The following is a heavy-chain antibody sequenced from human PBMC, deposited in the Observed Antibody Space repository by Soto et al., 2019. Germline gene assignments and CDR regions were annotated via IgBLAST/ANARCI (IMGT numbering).Heavy chain of an antibody. V-gene: IGHV1-18*01. CDR1: GYTFTIYG. Sequence: QVQLVQSGGEVKKPGASVKVSCKASGYTFTIYGINWVRQAPGQGLEWMGWISPDNGNTNYAQKLQGRVTMATDTSTNTAYMELRSLTSDDTAVYYCARALGYSGYAGMDVWGQGTTGTVSS. J-gene: IGHJ6*02. CDR2: ISPDNGNT. D-gene: IGHD5-12*01. CDR3: ARALGYSGYAGMDV.